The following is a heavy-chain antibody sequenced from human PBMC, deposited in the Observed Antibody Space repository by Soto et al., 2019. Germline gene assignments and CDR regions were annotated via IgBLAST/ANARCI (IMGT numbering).Heavy chain of an antibody. CDR3: AKDQDYYGSGSYWAYGMDV. D-gene: IGHD3-10*01. Sequence: EVQLLESGGGLVQPGGSLRLSCAASGFTFSSYAMSWVRQAPGKGLEWVSTISGSGGSTYYADSVKGRFTISRDNSKNTLYLQMNSLRAEDTAAYYCAKDQDYYGSGSYWAYGMDVWGQGTTVTVSS. CDR1: GFTFSSYA. CDR2: ISGSGGST. V-gene: IGHV3-23*01. J-gene: IGHJ6*02.